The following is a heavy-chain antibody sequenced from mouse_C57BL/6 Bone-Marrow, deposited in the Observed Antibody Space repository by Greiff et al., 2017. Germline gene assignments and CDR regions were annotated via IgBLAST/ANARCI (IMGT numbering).Heavy chain of an antibody. D-gene: IGHD2-4*01. V-gene: IGHV5-4*03. CDR3: ASERDYGGVLYALDY. J-gene: IGHJ4*01. CDR2: ISDGGSYT. Sequence: EVMLVESGGGLVKPGGSLKLSCAASGFTFSSYAMSWVRQTPEKRLEWVATISDGGSYTYYPDNVKGRYTISRDNAKNNLYLQMSHLKSEDTAMYDDASERDYGGVLYALDYWGQGTSVTVSS. CDR1: GFTFSSYA.